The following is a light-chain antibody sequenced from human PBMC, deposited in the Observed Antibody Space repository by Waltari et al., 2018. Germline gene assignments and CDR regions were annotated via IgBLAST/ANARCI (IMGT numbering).Light chain of an antibody. Sequence: QMTQSPLSVSASIGDRVAISCRASQDIARWLACYQQHPGKAPRLLVYAASNLQSGVPSRFSGSGSGTNFTLTINSLQPEDFATYYCQLAQRFPFFGPGTKVDVK. J-gene: IGKJ3*01. V-gene: IGKV1-12*01. CDR2: AAS. CDR1: QDIARW. CDR3: QLAQRFPF.